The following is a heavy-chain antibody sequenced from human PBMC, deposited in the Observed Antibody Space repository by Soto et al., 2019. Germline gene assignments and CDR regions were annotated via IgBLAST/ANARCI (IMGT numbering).Heavy chain of an antibody. Sequence: GGSLRLSCAAPGFTFSNAWMSWVRQAPGKGLEWVGRIKSKTDGGTTDYAAPVKGRFTISRDDSKNTLYLQMNSLKTEDTAVYYCTATTQYPLPYYGMDVWGQGTTVTVSS. CDR1: GFTFSNAW. J-gene: IGHJ6*02. CDR2: IKSKTDGGTT. D-gene: IGHD2-2*01. CDR3: TATTQYPLPYYGMDV. V-gene: IGHV3-15*01.